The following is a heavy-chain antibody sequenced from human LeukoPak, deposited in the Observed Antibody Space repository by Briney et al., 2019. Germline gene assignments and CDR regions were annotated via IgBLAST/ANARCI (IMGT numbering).Heavy chain of an antibody. V-gene: IGHV3-64*02. CDR1: GFTFSSYA. D-gene: IGHD6-13*01. J-gene: IGHJ4*02. CDR3: ARQAAGVVY. Sequence: PGGSLRLSCGASGFTFSSYAMHWVRQAPGKGLEYVSGISRNGGSTYYADSVKGRFTISRDNSKNTLYLQMGGLRAEDMAVYYCARQAAGVVYWGQGTLVTVSS. CDR2: ISRNGGST.